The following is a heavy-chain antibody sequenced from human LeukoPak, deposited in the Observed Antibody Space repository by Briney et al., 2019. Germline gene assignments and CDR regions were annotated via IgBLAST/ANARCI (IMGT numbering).Heavy chain of an antibody. D-gene: IGHD3-22*01. Sequence: GRSLRLSCAPSGFPFSSYPMSWVRQAPRKGLEWVSVIGVSGGSTYYPDSVKGRFTISRDNSKNTLYLRMDTLGADDTAVYYCAKARETSGFYRYFDYWGQGTLVTVSS. V-gene: IGHV3-23*01. CDR1: GFPFSSYP. J-gene: IGHJ4*02. CDR2: IGVSGGST. CDR3: AKARETSGFYRYFDY.